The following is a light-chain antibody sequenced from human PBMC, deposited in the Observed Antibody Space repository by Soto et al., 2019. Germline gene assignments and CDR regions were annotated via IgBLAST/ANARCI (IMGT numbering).Light chain of an antibody. CDR3: SSYTGDNTHV. CDR1: SSDIGGYNY. Sequence: QSVLTQPAPVSGSPGQSITISCTGSSSDIGGYNYVSWYQQHPGKAPKLMINDVSNRPSGVSYRFSGSKSGNTASLTISGLQAEDEADYYCSSYTGDNTHVFGSGTKVTVL. V-gene: IGLV2-14*03. J-gene: IGLJ1*01. CDR2: DVS.